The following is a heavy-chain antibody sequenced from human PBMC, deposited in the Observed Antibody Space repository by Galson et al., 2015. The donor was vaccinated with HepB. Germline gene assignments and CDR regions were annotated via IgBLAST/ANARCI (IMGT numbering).Heavy chain of an antibody. Sequence: SLRLSCAASGFTFSSYGMHWVRQAPGKGLEWVAVISYDGSNKYYADSVKGRFTISRDNSKNTLYLQMNSLRAEDTAVYYCAKWDNWVGGYFDYWGQGTLVTVSS. D-gene: IGHD1-20*01. CDR3: AKWDNWVGGYFDY. CDR2: ISYDGSNK. CDR1: GFTFSSYG. J-gene: IGHJ4*02. V-gene: IGHV3-30*18.